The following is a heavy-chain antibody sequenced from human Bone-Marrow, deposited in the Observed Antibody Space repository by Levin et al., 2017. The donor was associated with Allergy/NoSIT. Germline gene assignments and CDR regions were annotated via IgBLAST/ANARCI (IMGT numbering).Heavy chain of an antibody. V-gene: IGHV4-34*01. D-gene: IGHD3-16*02. CDR3: ARAGPKVSSYAPYYYYYYMDV. Sequence: GSLRLSCAVYGGSFSGYYWSWIRQPPGKGLEWIGEINHSGSTNYNPSLKSRVTISVDTSKNQFSLKLSSVTAADTAVYYCARAGPKVSSYAPYYYYYYMDVWGKGTTVTVSS. CDR2: INHSGST. J-gene: IGHJ6*03. CDR1: GGSFSGYY.